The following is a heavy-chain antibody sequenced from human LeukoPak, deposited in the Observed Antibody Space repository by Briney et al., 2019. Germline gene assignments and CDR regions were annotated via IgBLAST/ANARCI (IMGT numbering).Heavy chain of an antibody. CDR3: ARDLTFSSGPDY. CDR1: GFTFSDYY. CDR2: LSSSGSTR. J-gene: IGHJ4*02. Sequence: GGSLRPSCAASGFTFSDYYMSWMRQAPGKGLEWISYLSSSGSTRYYADSVKGRFTISRDNAKKSLYLQMNSLRADDTAVYYCARDLTFSSGPDYWGQGTLVTVSS. V-gene: IGHV3-11*01. D-gene: IGHD3-3*01.